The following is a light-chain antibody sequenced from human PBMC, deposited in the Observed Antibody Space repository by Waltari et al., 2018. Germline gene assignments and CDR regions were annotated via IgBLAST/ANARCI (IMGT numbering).Light chain of an antibody. J-gene: IGLJ1*01. CDR1: STDLARYHL. Sequence: QSALSQPASGSGSAGASLTSTRPGASTDLARYHLVTWYKHHPNRAPKLIVYEATKRPSGISHRFSGAKSGATASLRSSGLQADDEADYYCWSYTGSSTSYGCGGGTKVTVL. CDR3: WSYTGSSTSYG. V-gene: IGLV2-23*01. CDR2: EAT.